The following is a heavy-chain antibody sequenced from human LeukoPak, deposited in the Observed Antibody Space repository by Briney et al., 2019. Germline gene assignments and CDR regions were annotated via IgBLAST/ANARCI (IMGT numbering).Heavy chain of an antibody. CDR2: ISYDGSNK. D-gene: IGHD3-22*01. V-gene: IGHV3-30*18. CDR1: GFTFSRYG. J-gene: IGHJ4*02. CDR3: AKASYDSSGYHLDY. Sequence: GRSLRLSCAASGFTFSRYGIHWVRQAPGKGLEWVAVISYDGSNKYYADSVKGRFTISRDNSRNTLSLQMNSLRAEDTAVYYCAKASYDSSGYHLDYWGQGTLVTVSS.